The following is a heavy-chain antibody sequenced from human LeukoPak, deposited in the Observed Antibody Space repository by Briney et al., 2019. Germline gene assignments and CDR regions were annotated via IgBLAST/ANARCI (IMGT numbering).Heavy chain of an antibody. CDR3: ARDPDYGDPGPFFDY. Sequence: GGSLRLSCATSGFTFGTYWMTWVRQAPGAGLEWVANINPDGSGTFYVGSVKGRFTISRDNAKNSLYLHMNSLRAEDTAIYYCARDPDYGDPGPFFDYWGQGALVTVSS. CDR1: GFTFGTYW. CDR2: INPDGSGT. D-gene: IGHD2-21*02. V-gene: IGHV3-7*03. J-gene: IGHJ4*02.